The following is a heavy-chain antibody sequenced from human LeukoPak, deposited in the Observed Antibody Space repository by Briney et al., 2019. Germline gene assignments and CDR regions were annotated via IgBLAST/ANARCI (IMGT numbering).Heavy chain of an antibody. J-gene: IGHJ4*02. CDR3: ATDRNSGKYYDY. D-gene: IGHD1-26*01. V-gene: IGHV3-33*01. CDR1: GLMFRNYG. CDR2: IYYDGSNQ. Sequence: GALRLSCVVSGLMFRNYGMHWVRQAPGKGLEWVAVIYYDGSNQYYADSVKGRFTVSRDNAKNTLYLQMDSLRAEDTAVYYCATDRNSGKYYDYWGQGTLVTVSS.